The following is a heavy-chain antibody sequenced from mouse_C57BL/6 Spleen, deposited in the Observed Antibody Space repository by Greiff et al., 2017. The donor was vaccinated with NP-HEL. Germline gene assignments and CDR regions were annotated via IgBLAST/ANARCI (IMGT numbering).Heavy chain of an antibody. CDR1: GFTFSSYA. J-gene: IGHJ2*01. V-gene: IGHV5-4*01. Sequence: EVQGVESGGGLVKPGGSLKLSCAASGFTFSSYAMSWVRQTPEKRLEWVATISDGGSYTYYPDNVKGRFTISRDNAKNNLYLQMSHLKSEDTAMYYCARVYYSGPSPLYFDYWGQGTTLTVSS. CDR3: ARVYYSGPSPLYFDY. D-gene: IGHD1-1*01. CDR2: ISDGGSYT.